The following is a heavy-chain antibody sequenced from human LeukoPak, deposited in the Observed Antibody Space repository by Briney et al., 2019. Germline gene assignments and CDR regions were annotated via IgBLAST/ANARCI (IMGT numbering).Heavy chain of an antibody. CDR3: ARDAIAAAGDYYYYYMDV. CDR2: ISSSSYI. CDR1: GFTFSSYS. J-gene: IGHJ6*03. Sequence: GGSLRLSCAASGFTFSSYSMNWVRQAPGKGLEWVSSISSSSYIYYADSVKGRFTISRDNSKNTLYLQMNSLRAEDTAVYYCARDAIAAAGDYYYYYMDVWGKGTTVTISS. V-gene: IGHV3-21*04. D-gene: IGHD6-13*01.